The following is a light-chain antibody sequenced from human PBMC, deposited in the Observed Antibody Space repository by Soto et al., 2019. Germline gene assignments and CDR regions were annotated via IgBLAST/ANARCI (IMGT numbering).Light chain of an antibody. Sequence: DIQMTQSPSTLSASVGDRVTITCRASQSVSNYLAWYQLKPGKPPKLLICDASSLEAGVPSRFSGSGFGTEFTLSISSLQPDDFATDYCQQCFRYSTFGAGTKVEIK. CDR2: DAS. J-gene: IGKJ4*02. CDR3: QQCFRYST. V-gene: IGKV1-5*01. CDR1: QSVSNY.